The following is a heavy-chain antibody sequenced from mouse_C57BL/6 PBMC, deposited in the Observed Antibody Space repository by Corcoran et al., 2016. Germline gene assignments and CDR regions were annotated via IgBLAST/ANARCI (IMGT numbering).Heavy chain of an antibody. CDR2: IFPGSGST. Sequence: QVQLQQSGPELVKPGASVKISCKASGYTFTDYYINWVKQRPGQGLEWIGWIFPGSGSTYYNEKFKGKATLTVDKSSSTAYMLLSSLTSEDSAVYFCARSGRYYGSSWGWFAYWGQGTLVTVSA. J-gene: IGHJ3*01. CDR3: ARSGRYYGSSWGWFAY. CDR1: GYTFTDYY. D-gene: IGHD1-1*01. V-gene: IGHV1-75*01.